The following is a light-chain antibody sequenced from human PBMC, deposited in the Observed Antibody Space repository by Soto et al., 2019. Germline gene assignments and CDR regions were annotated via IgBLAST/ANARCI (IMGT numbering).Light chain of an antibody. CDR2: GAS. CDR1: QSVSSSY. V-gene: IGKV3-20*01. J-gene: IGKJ1*01. Sequence: EVVMTQSPSALSVSPVERSTLSFIASQSVSSSYLAWYQQKPGQAPRLLIYGASSRATGIPDRFSGSGSGTDFTLTISRLEPEDFAVYYCQQYGSSPWTFGQGTKVDIK. CDR3: QQYGSSPWT.